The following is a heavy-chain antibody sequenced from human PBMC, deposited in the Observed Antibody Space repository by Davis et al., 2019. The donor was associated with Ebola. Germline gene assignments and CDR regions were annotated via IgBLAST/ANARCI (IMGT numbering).Heavy chain of an antibody. CDR3: ARGRRRYSGYYSYYYYGMDV. V-gene: IGHV4-34*01. J-gene: IGHJ6*02. CDR1: GGSFSGYY. Sequence: MPGGSLRLSCAVYGGSFSGYYWSWIRQPPGKGLEWIGEINHSGSTNYNPSLKSRVTISVDTSKNQFSLKLSSVTAADTAVYYCARGRRRYSGYYSYYYYGMDVWGQGTTVTVSS. D-gene: IGHD5-12*01. CDR2: INHSGST.